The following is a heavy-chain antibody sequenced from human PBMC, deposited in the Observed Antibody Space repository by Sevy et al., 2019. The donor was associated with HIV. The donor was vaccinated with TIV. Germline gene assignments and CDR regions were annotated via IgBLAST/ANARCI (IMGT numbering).Heavy chain of an antibody. D-gene: IGHD2-15*01. CDR3: ARRGDNNWFDP. CDR1: GVSISGGAYY. CDR2: ISYTGST. V-gene: IGHV4-39*01. J-gene: IGHJ5*02. Sequence: SETLSLTCTVSGVSISGGAYYWGWIRQPPGKGLEWIGSISYTGSTYYNPSLKSRVTISVDTSKSQFSLKLTSVTAASTAVYYRARRGDNNWFDPWGQGTLVTVSS.